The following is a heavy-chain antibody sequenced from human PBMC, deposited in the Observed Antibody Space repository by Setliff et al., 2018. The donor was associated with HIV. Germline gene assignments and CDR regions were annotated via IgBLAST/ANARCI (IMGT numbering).Heavy chain of an antibody. Sequence: SETLSLTCTVSGGSISTYYWSWIRQAPGRGLEWIGYIYYTGRTNYNPSLKSRVTMSLDSSKKQFSLKLSSVTAADTAVYFCARDVGGFTVFAVPRGGFDPWGQGTLVTVSA. CDR2: IYYTGRT. CDR1: GGSISTYY. V-gene: IGHV4-59*01. J-gene: IGHJ5*02. CDR3: ARDVGGFTVFAVPRGGFDP. D-gene: IGHD3-3*01.